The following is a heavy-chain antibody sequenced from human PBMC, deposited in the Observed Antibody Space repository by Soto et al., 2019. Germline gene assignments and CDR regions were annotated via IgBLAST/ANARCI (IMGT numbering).Heavy chain of an antibody. CDR1: DDSINSDKYY. V-gene: IGHV4-39*01. Sequence: HSETLSLTCSVSDDSINSDKYYWGWIRQPPGKGLEWIGSIYYRGNAYYNPSLQTRVTISLDKSKSQFSLKLNSVTAADSAVYFCARLEGLATISHYFDFWGPGALVTVSS. D-gene: IGHD3-9*01. J-gene: IGHJ4*02. CDR2: IYYRGNA. CDR3: ARLEGLATISHYFDF.